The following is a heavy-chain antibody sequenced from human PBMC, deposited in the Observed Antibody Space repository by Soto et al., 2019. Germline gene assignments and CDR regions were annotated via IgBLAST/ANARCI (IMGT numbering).Heavy chain of an antibody. D-gene: IGHD2-15*01. CDR1: GGTFSSYA. CDR2: IIPSFGTA. V-gene: IGHV1-69*13. CDR3: AIDPVNRYCSGGSCSFYYYYGMDV. J-gene: IGHJ6*02. Sequence: ASVKVSCKASGGTFSSYAISWVRQAPGQGLEGMGGIIPSFGTANYAQKFQGRVTITADESTSTAYTELSSLRSEDTAVYYCAIDPVNRYCSGGSCSFYYYYGMDVWGQGTTVTVSS.